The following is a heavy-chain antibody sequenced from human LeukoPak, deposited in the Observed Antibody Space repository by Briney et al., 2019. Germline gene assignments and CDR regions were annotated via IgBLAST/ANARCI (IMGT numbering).Heavy chain of an antibody. D-gene: IGHD2-15*01. J-gene: IGHJ6*03. CDR1: GYTFTGYY. V-gene: IGHV1-2*02. CDR3: ARAVVVVAATSYYYYYMDV. CDR2: INPNSGGT. Sequence: GASVKVSCKASGYTFTGYYMHWVRQAPGQGLEWMGWINPNSGGTNYAQKFQGRVTMTRDTSISTAYMELSRLRSDDTAVYYCARAVVVVAATSYYYYYMDVWGKGTTVTVSS.